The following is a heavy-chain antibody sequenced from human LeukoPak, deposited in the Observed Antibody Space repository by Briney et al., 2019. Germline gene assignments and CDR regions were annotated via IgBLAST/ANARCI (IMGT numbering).Heavy chain of an antibody. D-gene: IGHD2-2*01. J-gene: IGHJ4*02. Sequence: GGSLRLSCAASGFTFSSYGMHWVRQAPGKGLEWVAVISYDGSNKYYADSVKGRFTISRDNSKNTLYLQMNSPRAEDTAVYYCAILSIVVVPAAMGDYWGQGTLVTVSS. CDR1: GFTFSSYG. CDR3: AILSIVVVPAAMGDY. V-gene: IGHV3-30*03. CDR2: ISYDGSNK.